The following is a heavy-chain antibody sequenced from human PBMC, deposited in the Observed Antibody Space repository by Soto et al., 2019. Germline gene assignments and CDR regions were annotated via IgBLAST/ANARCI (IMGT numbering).Heavy chain of an antibody. CDR3: SFGGGLLSSGWYKYYFDY. Sequence: PGGSLRLSCKASDFALNSLAMTWVRQAPGKGLEWVSSFPDGGSDPSYADSVKGRFTISRDNSRKTLYLQMNSLRADDTAIYYCSFGGGLLSSGWYKYYFDYWGQGALVTVSS. D-gene: IGHD6-19*01. CDR1: DFALNSLA. V-gene: IGHV3-23*01. CDR2: FPDGGSDP. J-gene: IGHJ4*02.